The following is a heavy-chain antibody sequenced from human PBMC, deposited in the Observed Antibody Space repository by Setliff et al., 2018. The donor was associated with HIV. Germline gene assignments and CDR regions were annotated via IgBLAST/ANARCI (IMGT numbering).Heavy chain of an antibody. CDR1: GYTFTNYY. CDR3: ASPYENNSGPDY. Sequence: ASVKVSCKASGYTFTNYYLHWVRQAPGQGLEWMGWINPNSGGTNYAQKFQGRVTMTRDTSISTAYMELSRLRYDDTAIYYCASPYENNSGPDYWGQGTPVTVSS. J-gene: IGHJ4*02. D-gene: IGHD7-27*01. CDR2: INPNSGGT. V-gene: IGHV1-2*02.